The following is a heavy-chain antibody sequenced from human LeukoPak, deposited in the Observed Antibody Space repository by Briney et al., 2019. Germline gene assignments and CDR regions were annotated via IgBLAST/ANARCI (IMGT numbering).Heavy chain of an antibody. CDR2: INTHGSST. D-gene: IGHD3-16*01. Sequence: GGSLRLSCAASGFAFSNYWVHWVRQAPGKGLEWVARINTHGSSTNYADSVKGRFTISRDNAKNTLYLQMTSLRAEDTAVYYALAGYYYYYMDVWGKGTTVTVSS. CDR3: LAGYYYYYMDV. J-gene: IGHJ6*03. CDR1: GFAFSNYW. V-gene: IGHV3-74*01.